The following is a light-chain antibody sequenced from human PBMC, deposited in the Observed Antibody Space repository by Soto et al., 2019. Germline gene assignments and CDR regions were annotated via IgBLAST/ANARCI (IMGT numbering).Light chain of an antibody. CDR1: QSISNY. Sequence: DVKMTQSPSSLSASVGDRVTITCRASQSISNYLNWYQQKPGKAPKFLIYAASSLQSGVPSRFSGRGSGTDFTLTISSLQPEDYAIYFCQQSYSTPLTFGGGTKVDIK. CDR2: AAS. V-gene: IGKV1-39*01. CDR3: QQSYSTPLT. J-gene: IGKJ4*01.